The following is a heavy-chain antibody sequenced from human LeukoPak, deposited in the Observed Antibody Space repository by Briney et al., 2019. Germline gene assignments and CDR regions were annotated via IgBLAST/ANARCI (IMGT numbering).Heavy chain of an antibody. D-gene: IGHD1-26*01. Sequence: SETLSLTCNVSGGSITSYYWSWIRQPPGKGLEWIGDIYYTGRTDYNSSHKSRVTISVDTSRSQFSLKLSSVTTADAAVYYCARAPPRGVGPTHFDYWGQGILVTVSS. CDR2: IYYTGRT. CDR1: GGSITSYY. V-gene: IGHV4-59*01. CDR3: ARAPPRGVGPTHFDY. J-gene: IGHJ4*02.